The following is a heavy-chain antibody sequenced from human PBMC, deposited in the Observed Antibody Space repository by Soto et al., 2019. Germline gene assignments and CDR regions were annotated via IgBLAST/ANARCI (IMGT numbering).Heavy chain of an antibody. CDR3: APVGGLEQWLYRLDH. V-gene: IGHV2-5*02. CDR2: IYWDDDK. J-gene: IGHJ4*02. Sequence: QITLKESGPSLVKPTQTLTLTCTFSGFSLTTTGVGVVWIRQPPGKALEWLALIYWDDDKHYSPSLRRRLTVTKDTTKSQVVITLTNVDPADTGTYCCAPVGGLEQWLYRLDHWGQGTLVTVSS. CDR1: GFSLTTTGVG. D-gene: IGHD6-19*01.